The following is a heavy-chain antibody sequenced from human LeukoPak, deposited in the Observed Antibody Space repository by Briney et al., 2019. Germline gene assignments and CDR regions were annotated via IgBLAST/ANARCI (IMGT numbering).Heavy chain of an antibody. V-gene: IGHV3-23*01. CDR2: ISGSGGRT. CDR3: AKIASYNWNDELIY. Sequence: GGSLRLSCAASGFTFSSYAMSWVSQAPGKGLEWVSAISGSGGRTYYADSVKGRFTISRDNSKNTLYLQMNSLRAEDTAVYYCAKIASYNWNDELIYWGQGTLVTVSS. CDR1: GFTFSSYA. J-gene: IGHJ4*02. D-gene: IGHD1-20*01.